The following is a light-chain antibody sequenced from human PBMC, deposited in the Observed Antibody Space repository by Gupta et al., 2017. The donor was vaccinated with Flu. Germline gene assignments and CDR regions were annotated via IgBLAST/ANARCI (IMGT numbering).Light chain of an antibody. CDR2: AAS. CDR3: QQDSNLPVT. J-gene: IGKJ4*01. Sequence: DIQMTQSPSSLSASVGDRITITCQASQYIRHYLNWYQQKPGKAPKVLIYAASTLEPGDPTRFSGSGSGTEFRFTIDSLQPEDFATYYCQQDSNLPVTFGGGTRVDTK. CDR1: QYIRHY. V-gene: IGKV1-33*01.